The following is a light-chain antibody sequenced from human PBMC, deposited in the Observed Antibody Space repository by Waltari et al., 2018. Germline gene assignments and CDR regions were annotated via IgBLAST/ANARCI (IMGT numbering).Light chain of an antibody. V-gene: IGLV5-45*03. CDR2: FRSDVGK. J-gene: IGLJ2*01. CDR1: SGIHVADRK. Sequence: QAVLTPPSSLSASPGASGRPTCTLHSGIHVADRKISWYQPKPGRPPQYLLRFRSDVGKQHDSGLPSRFPESKDASANAGILLISALQSEDEADYYCMIWHSGASVFGGGTTLTVL. CDR3: MIWHSGASV.